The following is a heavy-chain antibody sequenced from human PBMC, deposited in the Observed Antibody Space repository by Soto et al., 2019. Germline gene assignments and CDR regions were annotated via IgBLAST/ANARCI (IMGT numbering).Heavy chain of an antibody. J-gene: IGHJ4*02. CDR2: ISGYSALT. Sequence: QVQLVQSGAEVKKPGASVKVSCKASGYTFSSYGISWVRQAPGQGLEWMGWISGYSALTYYAQEFQGRVTMTTDTSTNTVYMELSSLRSDDTAVYYCAREWDNKSEHSSGWYDDFWGQGTLVTVSS. V-gene: IGHV1-18*01. CDR3: AREWDNKSEHSSGWYDDF. CDR1: GYTFSSYG. D-gene: IGHD6-19*01.